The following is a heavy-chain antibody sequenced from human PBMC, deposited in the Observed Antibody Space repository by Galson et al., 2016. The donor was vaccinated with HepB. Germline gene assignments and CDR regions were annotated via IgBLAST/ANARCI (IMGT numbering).Heavy chain of an antibody. CDR1: GFTLSDYW. CDR2: INEDGNIK. CDR3: ARLSRPYGLDV. D-gene: IGHD6-13*01. J-gene: IGHJ6*02. V-gene: IGHV3-7*01. Sequence: SLRLSCAASGFTLSDYWMTWVRQAPRKGLEWVANINEDGNIKLYVDSVKGRFTISRDNTRNSVYLEMNSLSGDDTAVYYCARLSRPYGLDVWGHGTTVTVSS.